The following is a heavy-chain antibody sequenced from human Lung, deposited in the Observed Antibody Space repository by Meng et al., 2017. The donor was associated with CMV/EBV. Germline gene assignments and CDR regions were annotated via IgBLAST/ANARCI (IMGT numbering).Heavy chain of an antibody. CDR3: ATVPLICRGNSCYKNMDV. J-gene: IGHJ6*02. Sequence: GESLKISCTASGFSLTAHDMSWVRQAPGKGLEWVSTISGRGDRTYMADSVKGRFTVSRDTSKSTVDLEMNGLRVEDTAVYYCATVPLICRGNSCYKNMDVWGQGTSVTVSS. CDR1: GFSLTAHD. CDR2: ISGRGDRT. V-gene: IGHV3-23*01. D-gene: IGHD2-2*02.